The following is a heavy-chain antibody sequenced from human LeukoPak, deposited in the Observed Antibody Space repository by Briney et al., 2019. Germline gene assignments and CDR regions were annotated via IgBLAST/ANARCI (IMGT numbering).Heavy chain of an antibody. CDR3: ARDSGSGYYFDY. J-gene: IGHJ4*02. D-gene: IGHD1-26*01. CDR1: GYTFTSYD. Sequence: ASVKVSCKASGYTFTSYDINWVRQATGQGLEWMGWMNPNSGNTGYAQKFQGRVTMTRGTSTSTVYMELSSLRSEDTAVYYCARDSGSGYYFDYWGQGTLVTVSS. CDR2: MNPNSGNT. V-gene: IGHV1-8*01.